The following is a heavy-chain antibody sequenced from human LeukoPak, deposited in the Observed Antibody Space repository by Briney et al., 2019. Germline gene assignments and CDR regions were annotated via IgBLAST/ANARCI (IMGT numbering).Heavy chain of an antibody. Sequence: GTSLRLSCVVSGFNFDNYGMHWVRQAPGKGLVWVSRINTDGSSTSYADSVKGRFTISRDNAKNTLYLQMNSLRAEDTAVYYCYSSPLDYWGQGTLVTVSS. J-gene: IGHJ4*02. D-gene: IGHD6-13*01. CDR2: INTDGSST. V-gene: IGHV3-74*01. CDR3: YSSPLDY. CDR1: GFNFDNYG.